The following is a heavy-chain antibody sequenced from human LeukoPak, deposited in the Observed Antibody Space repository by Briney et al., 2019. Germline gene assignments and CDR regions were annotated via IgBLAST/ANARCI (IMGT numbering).Heavy chain of an antibody. CDR2: IIPIFGTA. Sequence: SVKVSCKASGGTFSSYAISWVRQAPGQGLEWMGGIIPIFGTANYAQKFQGRVTITADESTSTAYMELSSLRSEDTALYYCARSRGIPEYYFDYWGQGTLVTVSS. J-gene: IGHJ4*02. V-gene: IGHV1-69*13. CDR1: GGTFSSYA. D-gene: IGHD2-21*01. CDR3: ARSRGIPEYYFDY.